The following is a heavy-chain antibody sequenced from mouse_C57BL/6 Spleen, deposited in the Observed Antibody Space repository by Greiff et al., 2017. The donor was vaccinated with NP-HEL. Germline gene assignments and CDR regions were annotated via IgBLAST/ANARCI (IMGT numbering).Heavy chain of an antibody. CDR3: ARMSVYGNYYGC. CDR1: GYTFTSYW. CDR2: IDPSDSDT. V-gene: IGHV1-52*01. Sequence: VQLQQPGAELVRPGSSVKLSCKASGYTFTSYWMHWVKQRPIQGLEWIGNIDPSDSDTHYNQKFKDKATLTVDKSSSTAYMQLSSLTSEDSAVXTCARMSVYGNYYGCWGKGTTVTV. J-gene: IGHJ2*01. D-gene: IGHD2-1*01.